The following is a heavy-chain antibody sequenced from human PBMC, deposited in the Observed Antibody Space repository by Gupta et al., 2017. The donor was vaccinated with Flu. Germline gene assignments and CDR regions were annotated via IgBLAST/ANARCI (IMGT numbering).Heavy chain of an antibody. CDR3: AGVSWGDSAYTWFDP. V-gene: IGHV3-7*01. Sequence: HGMNWVRQAPGKGLEWVANINQDGSEKNHVDSWKGRFTISRDNAKNSLYMQMNRLRAEGTAVYYCAGVSWGDSAYTWFDPWGQGTMVTVSS. CDR1: HG. D-gene: IGHD3-16*01. J-gene: IGHJ5*02. CDR2: INQDGSEK.